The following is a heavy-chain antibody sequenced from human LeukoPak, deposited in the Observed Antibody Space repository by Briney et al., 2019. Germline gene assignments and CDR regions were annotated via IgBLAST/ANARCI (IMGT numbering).Heavy chain of an antibody. CDR3: ARGGKQWPFGY. D-gene: IGHD6-19*01. V-gene: IGHV3-21*01. CDR2: ISSSSSYI. CDR1: GFTFSSYS. J-gene: IGHJ4*02. Sequence: GGSLRLSCAASGFTFSSYSMSWVRQAPGKGLEWVSSISSSSSYIYYADSVKGRFTISRDNAKNSLYLQMNSLRAEDTAVYYCARGGKQWPFGYWGQGTLVTVSS.